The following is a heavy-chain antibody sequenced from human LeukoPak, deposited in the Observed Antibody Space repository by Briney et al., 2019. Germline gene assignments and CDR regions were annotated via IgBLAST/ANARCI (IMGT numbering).Heavy chain of an antibody. CDR3: ARLVNYWSGHTPTHDISDY. CDR1: GFTFDDYG. J-gene: IGHJ4*02. Sequence: AGGSLRLSCAASGFTFDDYGMSWVRQAPGKGLEWVSGINWNGGSTGYADSVRGRFTISRDNAKNSLYLQMNSLRAEDTALYYCARLVNYWSGHTPTHDISDYWGQGTLVTVSS. V-gene: IGHV3-20*04. D-gene: IGHD3-3*01. CDR2: INWNGGST.